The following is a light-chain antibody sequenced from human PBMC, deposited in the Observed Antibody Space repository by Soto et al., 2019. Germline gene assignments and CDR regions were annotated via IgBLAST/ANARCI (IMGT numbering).Light chain of an antibody. CDR3: QQYGSSPRT. CDR1: QSVSSVY. J-gene: IGKJ1*01. Sequence: EVVLTQSPGTLSLSPGERATLSCRASQSVSSVYVAWYQQRPGQAPSLLMYGASSRATGTPERFSGSGSGTDFTLTISRLEPEDFAVYYCQQYGSSPRTFGQGTKVDIK. V-gene: IGKV3-20*01. CDR2: GAS.